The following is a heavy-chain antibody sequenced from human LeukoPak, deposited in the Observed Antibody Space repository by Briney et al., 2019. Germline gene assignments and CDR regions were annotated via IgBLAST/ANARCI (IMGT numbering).Heavy chain of an antibody. Sequence: GGSLRLSCAASGFTFSSYSMNWVRQAPGKGLEWVSSISSSSSYIYYADSVKGRFTISRDNAKNSLYLQMNSLRAEDTAVYYCARARGYYDSSGLKSWGQGTMVTVSS. CDR2: ISSSSSYI. CDR3: ARARGYYDSSGLKS. J-gene: IGHJ3*01. V-gene: IGHV3-21*01. D-gene: IGHD3-22*01. CDR1: GFTFSSYS.